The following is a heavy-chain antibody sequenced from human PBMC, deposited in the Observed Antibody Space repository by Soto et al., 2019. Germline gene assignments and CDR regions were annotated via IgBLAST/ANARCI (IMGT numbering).Heavy chain of an antibody. Sequence: KTSETLSLTCTVSGASIRGFYWSWIRKSAGKGLEWIGRIYATGTTDYNPSLTSRVMMSVDTSKKQFSLKLRSVTAADTAVYYCVRDGTKTLRDWFDPWGQGISVTVSS. CDR2: IYATGTT. CDR1: GASIRGFY. D-gene: IGHD1-1*01. V-gene: IGHV4-4*07. J-gene: IGHJ5*02. CDR3: VRDGTKTLRDWFDP.